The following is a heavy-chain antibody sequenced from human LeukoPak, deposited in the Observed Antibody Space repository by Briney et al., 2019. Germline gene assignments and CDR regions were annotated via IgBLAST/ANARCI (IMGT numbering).Heavy chain of an antibody. D-gene: IGHD6-6*01. CDR1: GYTFTSYY. CDR2: INPNSGGT. CDR3: ARVKLPHYYYYMDA. V-gene: IGHV1-2*02. Sequence: ASVKVSCKASGYTFTSYYMHWVRQAPGQGLEWMGWINPNSGGTNYAQKFQGRVTMTRDTSISTAYMELSRLRSDDTAVYYCARVKLPHYYYYMDAWGKGTTVTISS. J-gene: IGHJ6*03.